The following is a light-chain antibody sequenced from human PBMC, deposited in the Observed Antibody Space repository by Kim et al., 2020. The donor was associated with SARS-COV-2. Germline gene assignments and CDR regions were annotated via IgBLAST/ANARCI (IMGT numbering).Light chain of an antibody. CDR3: CSYASGSTWV. J-gene: IGLJ3*02. Sequence: QSALTQPASVSGSPGQSITISCTGTSSDVGAYNYVSWYQQYPGRVPKIIFYAVTERTSGVSNRFSASKSGNTASLTISGLQADDEADYYCCSYASGSTWVFGGGTQLTVL. CDR1: SSDVGAYNY. V-gene: IGLV2-14*01. CDR2: AVT.